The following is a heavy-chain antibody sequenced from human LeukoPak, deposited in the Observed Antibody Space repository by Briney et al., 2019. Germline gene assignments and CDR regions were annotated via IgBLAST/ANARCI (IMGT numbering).Heavy chain of an antibody. Sequence: GASVKVSCKASGYTFTGYYMHWVRQAPGQGLEWMGWINPNSGGTNYAQKFQGRVTMTRDTSISTAHMELSRLRSDDTAVYYCARDPGDTIFGVVNFHYYYCMDVWGKGTTVTVSS. CDR1: GYTFTGYY. CDR2: INPNSGGT. D-gene: IGHD3-3*01. V-gene: IGHV1-2*02. CDR3: ARDPGDTIFGVVNFHYYYCMDV. J-gene: IGHJ6*03.